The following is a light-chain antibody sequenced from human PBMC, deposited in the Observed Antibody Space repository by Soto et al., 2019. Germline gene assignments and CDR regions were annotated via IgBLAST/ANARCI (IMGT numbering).Light chain of an antibody. Sequence: SYELPQPPSMSVSPGQTAVITCSGDALPRQYVYWFKQKPGQAPVLVIYQDTRRPPTIPARFSGSASGTTVSLTISGVQADDEADYYCQSADTSGNIEVFGPGTKVTVL. V-gene: IGLV3-25*02. CDR3: QSADTSGNIEV. CDR2: QDT. CDR1: ALPRQY. J-gene: IGLJ1*01.